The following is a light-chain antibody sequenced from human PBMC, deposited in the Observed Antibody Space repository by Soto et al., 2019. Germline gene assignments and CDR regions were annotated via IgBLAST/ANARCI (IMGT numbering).Light chain of an antibody. V-gene: IGKV3-15*01. Sequence: EIVMTQSPATLSVSPGERATLSCRASQSVSSNLAWYQQKPGQAPRLLIYGASTRATGIPARFSGSGSGTEFTLTISSLEPEDFAVYYCQLYGISPHFGQGTRLETK. CDR2: GAS. J-gene: IGKJ5*01. CDR1: QSVSSN. CDR3: QLYGISPH.